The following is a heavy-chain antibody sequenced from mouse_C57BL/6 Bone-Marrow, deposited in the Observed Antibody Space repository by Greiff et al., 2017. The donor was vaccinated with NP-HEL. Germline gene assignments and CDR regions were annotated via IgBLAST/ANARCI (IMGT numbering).Heavy chain of an antibody. CDR1: GYTFTDYN. CDR2: INPNNGGT. J-gene: IGHJ4*01. V-gene: IGHV1-18*01. Sequence: VHVKQSGPELVKPGASVKIPCKASGYTFTDYNMDWVKQSHGKSLEWIGDINPNNGGTIYNQKFKGKATLTVDKSSSTAYLQLSSLTSEDTAVYYCRTLYYDYPYYAMDYWGQGTSVTVSS. D-gene: IGHD2-4*01. CDR3: RTLYYDYPYYAMDY.